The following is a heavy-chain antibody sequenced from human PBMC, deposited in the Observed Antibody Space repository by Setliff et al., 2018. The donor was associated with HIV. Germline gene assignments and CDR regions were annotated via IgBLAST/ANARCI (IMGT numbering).Heavy chain of an antibody. CDR2: IGTYNGDT. Sequence: GASVKVSCKASGYTFTSSGITWVRQAPGQGPEWMGWIGTYNGDTNYAQKFQGRVTMTTDTSTSTAYMELRSLISDDTAVYYCAREGLLFGDRGYDMDVWGTGTAVTVSS. V-gene: IGHV1-18*01. CDR3: AREGLLFGDRGYDMDV. J-gene: IGHJ6*03. CDR1: GYTFTSSG. D-gene: IGHD3-10*02.